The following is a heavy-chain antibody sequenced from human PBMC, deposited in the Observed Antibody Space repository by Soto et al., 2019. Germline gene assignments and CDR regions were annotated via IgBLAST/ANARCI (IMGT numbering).Heavy chain of an antibody. D-gene: IGHD3-10*01. CDR3: AREFAPGSPNYDY. Sequence: GSLRLSCAASGFTFSSYGMHWVRQAPGKGLEWVAVIWYDGSNKYYADSVKGRFTISRDNSKNTLYLQMNSLRAEDTAVYYCAREFAPGSPNYDYWGLGTLVTVSS. CDR1: GFTFSSYG. V-gene: IGHV3-33*01. J-gene: IGHJ4*02. CDR2: IWYDGSNK.